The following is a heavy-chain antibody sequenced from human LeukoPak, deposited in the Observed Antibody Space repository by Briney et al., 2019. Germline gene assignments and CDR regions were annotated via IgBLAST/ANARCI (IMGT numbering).Heavy chain of an antibody. J-gene: IGHJ4*02. Sequence: PSETLSLTCTVSGDSISSSNYYWGWIRQPPGKGLEWIGHIYYSGSTYYNPSLKSRLTISSDTSKNQFSLKLSSVTAEDTAVYYCARGVYNLALVFNYWGQGALVTVSS. D-gene: IGHD5-24*01. CDR2: IYYSGST. CDR1: GDSISSSNYY. CDR3: ARGVYNLALVFNY. V-gene: IGHV4-39*07.